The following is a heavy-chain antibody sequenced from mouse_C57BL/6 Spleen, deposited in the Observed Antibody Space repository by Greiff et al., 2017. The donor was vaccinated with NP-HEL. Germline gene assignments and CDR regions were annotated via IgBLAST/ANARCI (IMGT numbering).Heavy chain of an antibody. CDR3: ARRVYYYGSSLDY. J-gene: IGHJ2*01. V-gene: IGHV1-18*01. Sequence: EVKLVESGPELVKPGASVKIPCKASGYTFTDYNMDWVKQSHGKSLECIGDINPNNGGTIYNQKFKGKATLTVDKSSSTAYMELRSLTSEDTAVYYCARRVYYYGSSLDYWGQGTTLTVSS. D-gene: IGHD1-1*01. CDR2: INPNNGGT. CDR1: GYTFTDYN.